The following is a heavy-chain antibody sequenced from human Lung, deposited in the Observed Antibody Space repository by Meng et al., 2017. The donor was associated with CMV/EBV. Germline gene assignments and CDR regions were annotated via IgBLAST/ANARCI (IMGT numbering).Heavy chain of an antibody. J-gene: IGHJ4*02. CDR2: IKQDGSEK. CDR1: GFTFSTYL. D-gene: IGHD3-10*01. V-gene: IGHV3-7*01. CDR3: ASSFEY. Sequence: LKISCAASGFTFSTYLMNLVRQAPGKGLEWVANIKQDGSEKYYVGSVEGRFTISRDNAKNSLYLQMNSLRAEDTAVYYCASSFEYWGQGTLVTVSS.